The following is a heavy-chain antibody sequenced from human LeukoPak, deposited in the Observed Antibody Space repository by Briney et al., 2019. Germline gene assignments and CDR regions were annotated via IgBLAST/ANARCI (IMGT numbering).Heavy chain of an antibody. V-gene: IGHV3-21*01. D-gene: IGHD3-10*01. CDR2: SSGSGRDA. CDR3: ASSRGFDY. Sequence: GGSLRPSCAAYGFTFSMSDMSWVRQAPGKGLEWVSASSGSGRDAYYADSVKGRFTISRDNAKNSLYLQMNSLRAEDTAVYFCASSRGFDYWGQGTLVTVSS. J-gene: IGHJ4*02. CDR1: GFTFSMSD.